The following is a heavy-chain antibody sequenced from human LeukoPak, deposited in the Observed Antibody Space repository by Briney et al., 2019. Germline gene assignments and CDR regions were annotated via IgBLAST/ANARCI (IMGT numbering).Heavy chain of an antibody. Sequence: ASVKASCKASNYGFTSYGFSWVRQAPGQGLEWLGWISTDNGNTDYAQKFQGRVTMITDTSTSTAYMELSSLRSDDTAVYYCARDDNYGIFVNVDYWGQGTLVTVSS. J-gene: IGHJ4*02. CDR1: NYGFTSYG. CDR3: ARDDNYGIFVNVDY. D-gene: IGHD4-11*01. V-gene: IGHV1-18*01. CDR2: ISTDNGNT.